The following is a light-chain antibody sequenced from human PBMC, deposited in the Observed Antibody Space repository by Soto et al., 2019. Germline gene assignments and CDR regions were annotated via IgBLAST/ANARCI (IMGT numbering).Light chain of an antibody. CDR2: DND. Sequence: QSVLTQPPSVSAAPGQTVTISCSGANSNIGSQFVSWYQHFPGRAPKLLIFDNDKRPSGIPDRFTGSKTGTSATLGITGLQAGDEADYYCASWDRSMSAGVFGGGTQLTVL. CDR3: ASWDRSMSAGV. J-gene: IGLJ3*02. V-gene: IGLV1-51*01. CDR1: NSNIGSQF.